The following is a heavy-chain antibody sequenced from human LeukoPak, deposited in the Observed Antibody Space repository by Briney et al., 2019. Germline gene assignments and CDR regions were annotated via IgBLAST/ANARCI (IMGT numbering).Heavy chain of an antibody. CDR1: GFTFSSYS. V-gene: IGHV3-21*01. J-gene: IGHJ1*01. D-gene: IGHD3-22*01. CDR2: ISSSSRHI. CDR3: VRDFITGTTTYRHH. Sequence: GESLRLSCAASGFTFSSYSMNWVRQAPGKGLEWVSSISSSSRHIYYADSVKGRFTIFRDDDKNSLFLPMDSVRVEDAAIYHCVRDFITGTTTYRHHWGQGTLLTVPS.